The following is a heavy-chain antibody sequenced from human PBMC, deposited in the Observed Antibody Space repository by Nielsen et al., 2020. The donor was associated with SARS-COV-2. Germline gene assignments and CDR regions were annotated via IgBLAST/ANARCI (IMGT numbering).Heavy chain of an antibody. CDR1: GFTFSSYA. CDR2: MYAGAST. J-gene: IGHJ6*02. Sequence: GGSLRLSCAASGFTFSSYAMSWVRQAPGKGLEWVSLMYAGASTFYADSVKGRFTISRHNAENTVYLQMNSLRTDDTAVYYCARGVELPHQPPAMDVWGQGTTVTVSS. CDR3: ARGVELPHQPPAMDV. V-gene: IGHV3-53*04. D-gene: IGHD2-15*01.